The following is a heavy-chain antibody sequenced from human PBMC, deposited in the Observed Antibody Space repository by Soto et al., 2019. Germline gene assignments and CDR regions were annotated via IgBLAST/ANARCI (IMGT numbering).Heavy chain of an antibody. CDR1: GYPFTGYY. Sequence: XSVKVSCKASGYPFTGYYMHWVRQAPGQGLEWMGWINPNSGGTNYAQKFQGRVTMTRDTSISTAYMELSRLRSDDTAVYYCARPRGIVVVKAAKAAAGTHFDYWGQGTLVTVSS. V-gene: IGHV1-2*02. CDR2: INPNSGGT. CDR3: ARPRGIVVVKAAKAAAGTHFDY. D-gene: IGHD2-2*01. J-gene: IGHJ4*02.